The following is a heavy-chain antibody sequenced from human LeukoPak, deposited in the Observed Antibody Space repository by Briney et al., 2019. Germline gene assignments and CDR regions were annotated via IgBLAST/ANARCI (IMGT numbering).Heavy chain of an antibody. CDR3: AKDLSGYGPYWYFDL. CDR1: GFTFSSYS. V-gene: IGHV3-48*04. D-gene: IGHD6-25*01. Sequence: GGSLRLSCAASGFTFSSYSMNWVRQAPGKGLEWVSYITFSSSIIYYADSVKGRFTISRDNSKNTLYLQMNNLRAEDSAVYYCAKDLSGYGPYWYFDLWGRGTLVTVSS. J-gene: IGHJ2*01. CDR2: ITFSSSII.